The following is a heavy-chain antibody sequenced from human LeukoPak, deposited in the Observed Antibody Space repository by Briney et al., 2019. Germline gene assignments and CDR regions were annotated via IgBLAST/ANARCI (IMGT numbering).Heavy chain of an antibody. CDR1: GFTFSSYA. CDR3: ARNIHYDFWSGYRYYYYYGMDV. J-gene: IGHJ6*02. Sequence: GGSLRLSCAASGFTFSSYAMHWVRQAPGKGLEWVAVISYDGSSKYYADSVKGRFTISRDNSKNTLYLQMNSLRAEDTAVYYCARNIHYDFWSGYRYYYYYGMDVWGQGTTVTVSS. D-gene: IGHD3-3*01. V-gene: IGHV3-30-3*01. CDR2: ISYDGSSK.